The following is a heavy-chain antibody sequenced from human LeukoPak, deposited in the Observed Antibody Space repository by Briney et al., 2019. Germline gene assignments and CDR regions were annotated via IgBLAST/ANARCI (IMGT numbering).Heavy chain of an antibody. Sequence: GGSLRLSCAASGFTFSSYWMSWVRQAPGKGLEWVANIKQGGSEKYYVDSVKGRFTISRDNAKNSLYLQMNSLRAEDTAVYYCAREGTAMVGSYYFDYWGQGTLVTVSS. CDR3: AREGTAMVGSYYFDY. D-gene: IGHD5-18*01. V-gene: IGHV3-7*01. CDR1: GFTFSSYW. J-gene: IGHJ4*02. CDR2: IKQGGSEK.